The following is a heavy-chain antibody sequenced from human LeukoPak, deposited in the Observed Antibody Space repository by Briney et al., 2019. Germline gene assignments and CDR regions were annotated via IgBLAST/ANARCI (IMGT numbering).Heavy chain of an antibody. V-gene: IGHV4-39*01. CDR3: AREGNPGGNNYGHCPDY. D-gene: IGHD5-18*01. CDR1: GGSISSSSYY. CDR2: IYYSGST. Sequence: SETLSLTCTVSGGSISSSSYYWGWIRQPPGKGLEWIGSIYYSGSTYYNPSLKSRVTISVDTSKNQFSLKLSSVTAADTAVYYCAREGNPGGNNYGHCPDYWGQGTLVTVSS. J-gene: IGHJ4*02.